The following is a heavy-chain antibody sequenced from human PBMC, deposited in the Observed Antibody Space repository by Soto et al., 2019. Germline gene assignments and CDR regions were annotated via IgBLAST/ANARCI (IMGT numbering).Heavy chain of an antibody. CDR1: GFIFGNSW. V-gene: IGHV3-7*01. Sequence: EVQLVESGGGLVQPGGSLRLSCVTSGFIFGNSWMNWVRQAPGKGLEWVGNIKEDGSEKYYVGSVKGRFTISIDNAKNSLYLQRDTLRAEDTAGYYCARDLGGYWGQGTLVTVSS. J-gene: IGHJ4*02. D-gene: IGHD3-16*01. CDR2: IKEDGSEK. CDR3: ARDLGGY.